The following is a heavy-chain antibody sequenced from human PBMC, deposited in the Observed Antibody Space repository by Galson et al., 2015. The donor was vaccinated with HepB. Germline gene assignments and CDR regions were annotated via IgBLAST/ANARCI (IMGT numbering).Heavy chain of an antibody. Sequence: CAISGDSVPSNSAAWNWIRQSPSRGLEWLGRTYYRSKWYNDYAVSVKSRITINPDTSKNQFSLQLNSVTPEDTAVYDCEREGGVGATPDAFDIWGQGTMVTVSS. CDR2: TYYRSKWYN. V-gene: IGHV6-1*01. D-gene: IGHD1-26*01. CDR1: GDSVPSNSAA. J-gene: IGHJ3*02. CDR3: EREGGVGATPDAFDI.